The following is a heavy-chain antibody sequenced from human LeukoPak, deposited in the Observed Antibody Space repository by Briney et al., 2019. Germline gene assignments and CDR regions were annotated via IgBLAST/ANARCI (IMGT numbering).Heavy chain of an antibody. V-gene: IGHV3-64*01. D-gene: IGHD6-6*01. CDR1: GFTFSSYA. J-gene: IGHJ4*02. CDR2: ISSNGGST. Sequence: GSLRLSCAASGFTFSSYAMHWVRQAPGKGLEYVSAISSNGGSTYYANSVKGRFTISRDNSKNTLYLQMGSLRAEDMAVYYCARTKYSSSYYFDYWGQGPLVTVSS. CDR3: ARTKYSSSYYFDY.